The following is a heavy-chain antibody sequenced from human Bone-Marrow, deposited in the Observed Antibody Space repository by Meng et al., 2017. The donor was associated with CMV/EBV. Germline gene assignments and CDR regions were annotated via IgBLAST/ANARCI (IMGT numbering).Heavy chain of an antibody. Sequence: ASVKVSCKASGYTFTCYYMHWVRQAPGQGLEWMGWINPNSGGTNYAQKFQGRVTMTRDTSISTAYMELSRLRSDDTAVYYCARDDIVVVPAAPPYYHYYYGMDVWGQGTTVTVSS. CDR2: INPNSGGT. CDR3: ARDDIVVVPAAPPYYHYYYGMDV. J-gene: IGHJ6*02. CDR1: GYTFTCYY. D-gene: IGHD2-2*01. V-gene: IGHV1-2*02.